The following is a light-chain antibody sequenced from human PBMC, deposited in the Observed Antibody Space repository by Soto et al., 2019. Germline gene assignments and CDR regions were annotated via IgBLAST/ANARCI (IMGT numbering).Light chain of an antibody. J-gene: IGLJ2*01. CDR2: EVS. CDR1: SSDVGGHNY. Sequence: QSALTQPASVSGSPGQSITISCTGTSSDVGGHNYVSWYQQHPGIAPKLMISEVSNRPSGVSNRFSGSKSGNTASLTISGLQAEDEADYYCSSYTTSSTQVFGGGTQLTVL. V-gene: IGLV2-14*01. CDR3: SSYTTSSTQV.